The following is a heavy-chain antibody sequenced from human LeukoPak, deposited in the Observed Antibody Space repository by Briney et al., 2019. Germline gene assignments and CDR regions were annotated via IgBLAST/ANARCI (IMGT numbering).Heavy chain of an antibody. D-gene: IGHD2/OR15-2a*01. CDR2: IYTSGST. CDR3: ARLIVPPSLMDV. CDR1: GGSISSYY. J-gene: IGHJ6*03. V-gene: IGHV4-4*09. Sequence: SETLSLTCTVSGGSISSYYWSWIRQPPGKGLEWIGYIYTSGSTNYNPSLKSRVTISVDTSKNQFSLKLSSVTAADTAVYYCARLIVPPSLMDVWGKGTTVNVSS.